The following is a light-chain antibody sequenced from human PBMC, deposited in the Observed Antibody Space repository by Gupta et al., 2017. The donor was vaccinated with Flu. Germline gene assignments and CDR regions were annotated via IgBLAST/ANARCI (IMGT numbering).Light chain of an antibody. CDR2: SAS. CDR3: QQDGYSLWT. CDR1: QRIRYTY. Sequence: ASLSLYPGERATLSCGASQRIRYTYLAWYQQRPGQPPRLLIYSASKRATGITDRFSGSWSGTDFSLTIDRREPEDFAVYYCQQDGYSLWTFGQGTKVDI. J-gene: IGKJ1*01. V-gene: IGKV3-20*01.